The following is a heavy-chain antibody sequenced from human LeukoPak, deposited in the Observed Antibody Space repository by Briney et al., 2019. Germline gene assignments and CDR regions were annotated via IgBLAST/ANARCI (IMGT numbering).Heavy chain of an antibody. Sequence: KTGGSLRLSCAASGFTFSRYSMNWVRQAPGKGLEWVSSISSSSSYIYYADSVKGRFTISRDNANNSLYLQMNSLRAEDTAVYYCARAGDSGYVELDYWGQGTLVTVSS. V-gene: IGHV3-21*01. CDR3: ARAGDSGYVELDY. CDR2: ISSSSSYI. CDR1: GFTFSRYS. D-gene: IGHD5-12*01. J-gene: IGHJ4*02.